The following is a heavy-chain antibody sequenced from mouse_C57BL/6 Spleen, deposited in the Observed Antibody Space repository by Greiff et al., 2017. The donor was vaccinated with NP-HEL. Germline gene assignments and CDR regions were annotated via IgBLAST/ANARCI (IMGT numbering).Heavy chain of an antibody. CDR2: ISYSGST. J-gene: IGHJ1*03. CDR1: GYSITSGYD. CDR3: ARAHYYGSSDWYFDV. Sequence: EVQLQESGPGMVKPSQSLSLTCTVTGYSITSGYDWHWIRHFPGNKLEWMGYISYSGSTNYNPSLKSRISITHDTSKNHFFLKLNSVTTEDTATYYCARAHYYGSSDWYFDVWGTGTTVTVSS. V-gene: IGHV3-1*01. D-gene: IGHD1-1*01.